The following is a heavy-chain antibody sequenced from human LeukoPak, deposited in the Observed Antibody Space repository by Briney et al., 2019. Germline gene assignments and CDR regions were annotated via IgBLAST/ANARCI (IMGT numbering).Heavy chain of an antibody. J-gene: IGHJ5*02. CDR2: IYYSGST. Sequence: SETLSLTCTVSGGSISSSSYYWGWIRQPPGKGLEWIGSIYYSGSTYYNPSLKSRVTISVDTSKNQFSLKLSSVTAADTAVYYCASLKYSYGSSGGFAPGAQETLVTVSS. D-gene: IGHD5-18*01. CDR3: ASLKYSYGSSGGFAP. CDR1: GGSISSSSYY. V-gene: IGHV4-39*01.